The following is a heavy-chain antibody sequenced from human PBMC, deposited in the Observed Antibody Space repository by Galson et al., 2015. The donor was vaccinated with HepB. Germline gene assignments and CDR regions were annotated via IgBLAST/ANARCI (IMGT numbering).Heavy chain of an antibody. Sequence: SLRLSCAASGFTFGNAAMHWVRQAPGKGLEWVAVISHGDGSSEYYAESVKGRFTISRDNSKNTLYLQMNSLKTEDTAVYYCARDVARTGYDFGYWGQGTLVTVSS. CDR3: ARDVARTGYDFGY. D-gene: IGHD5-12*01. CDR2: ISHGDGSSE. J-gene: IGHJ4*02. CDR1: GFTFGNAA. V-gene: IGHV3-30*01.